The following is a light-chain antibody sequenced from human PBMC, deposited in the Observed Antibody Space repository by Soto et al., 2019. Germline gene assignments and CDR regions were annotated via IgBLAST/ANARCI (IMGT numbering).Light chain of an antibody. Sequence: QSVLTQPASVSGSPGQSITISCTGTSSDVGGYRYVSWYKQHPGKAPKLLIYEVSNRPSGDSNRFSGSKSGNTASLTISGVQAEDEADYYCSSYTGRGTNGGTNGFGTGTKVTVL. CDR1: SSDVGGYRY. CDR2: EVS. J-gene: IGLJ1*01. CDR3: SSYTGRGTNGGTNG. V-gene: IGLV2-14*01.